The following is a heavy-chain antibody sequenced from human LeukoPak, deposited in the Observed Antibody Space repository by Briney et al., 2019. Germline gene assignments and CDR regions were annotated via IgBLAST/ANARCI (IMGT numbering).Heavy chain of an antibody. D-gene: IGHD6-25*01. CDR2: IWYDGSTE. CDR3: ARDSASIAAAVYWFFDL. Sequence: PGGSLRLSCAASGFNFNTYAMNWVRQAPGKELEWVAVIWYDGSTEYYADSVKGRFTISRDNPKNTLYLQMNSLRVEDSAVYYCARDSASIAAAVYWFFDLWGRGTLVTVSS. CDR1: GFNFNTYA. V-gene: IGHV3-33*01. J-gene: IGHJ2*01.